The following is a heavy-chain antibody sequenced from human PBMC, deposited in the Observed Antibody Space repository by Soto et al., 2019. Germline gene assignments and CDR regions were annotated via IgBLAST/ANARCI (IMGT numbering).Heavy chain of an antibody. J-gene: IGHJ4*01. Sequence: KTSETLSLTCTVSCGSISSYYWAWIRQPPGKGPEWIASIYHGGTTFYNPSLKSRITISVDTSNNQFSLKLTSVTAADTAVYYCARVHVMVVAGSTFDYWGHGTLVTVSS. CDR2: IYHGGTT. D-gene: IGHD6-19*01. CDR3: ARVHVMVVAGSTFDY. CDR1: CGSISSYY. V-gene: IGHV4-38-2*02.